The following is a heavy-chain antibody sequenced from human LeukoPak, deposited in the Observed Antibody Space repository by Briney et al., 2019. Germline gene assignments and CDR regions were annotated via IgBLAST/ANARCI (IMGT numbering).Heavy chain of an antibody. V-gene: IGHV4-30-2*01. CDR1: GGSISSGGYY. CDR3: ASIRLKNYYFDY. Sequence: PSETLSLTCTVSGGSISSGGYYWSWIRQPPGKGLEWIGYIYHSGSTYYNPSLKSRVTISVDRSKNQFSLKLSSVTAADTAVYYCASIRLKNYYFDYWGQGTLVTVSS. D-gene: IGHD5-12*01. CDR2: IYHSGST. J-gene: IGHJ4*02.